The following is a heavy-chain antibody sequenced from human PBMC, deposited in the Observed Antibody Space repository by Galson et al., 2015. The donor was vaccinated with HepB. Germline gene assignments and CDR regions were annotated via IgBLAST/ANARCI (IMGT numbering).Heavy chain of an antibody. CDR3: ARGGDFWSGYPFDY. D-gene: IGHD3-3*01. CDR2: ISSSSSYI. Sequence: SLRLSCAASGFTFSSYSMNWVRQAPGKGLEWVSSISSSSSYIYYADSVKGRFTISRDNAKNSLYLQMNSLRAEDTAVYYCARGGDFWSGYPFDYWGQGTLVTVSS. J-gene: IGHJ4*02. V-gene: IGHV3-21*01. CDR1: GFTFSSYS.